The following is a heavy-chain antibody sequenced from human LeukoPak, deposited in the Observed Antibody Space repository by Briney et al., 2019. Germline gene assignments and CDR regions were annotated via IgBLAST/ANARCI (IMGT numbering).Heavy chain of an antibody. V-gene: IGHV1-46*01. D-gene: IGHD2-21*02. Sequence: ASVKVSCKASGYTFTSYYMHWVRQAPGQGLEWMGIINPSGGSTGYAQKFQGRVTMTRDTSTSTVYMELSSLRSEDTAVYYCAVAYCGGDCYGAEYFQHWGQGTLVTVSS. CDR1: GYTFTSYY. CDR2: INPSGGST. CDR3: AVAYCGGDCYGAEYFQH. J-gene: IGHJ1*01.